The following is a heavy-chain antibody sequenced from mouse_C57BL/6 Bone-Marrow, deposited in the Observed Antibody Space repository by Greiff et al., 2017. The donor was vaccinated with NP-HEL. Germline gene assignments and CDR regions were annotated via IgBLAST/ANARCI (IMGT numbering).Heavy chain of an antibody. Sequence: EVQRVESVAELVRPGASVKLSCTASGFNIKNTYMHWVKQRPEQGLEWIGRIDPANGNTKYAPKFQGKATITADTSSNTAYLQLSSLTSEDTAIYYCVYDYDGGYYFDYWGQGTTLTVSS. D-gene: IGHD2-4*01. CDR1: GFNIKNTY. V-gene: IGHV14-3*01. CDR3: VYDYDGGYYFDY. J-gene: IGHJ2*01. CDR2: IDPANGNT.